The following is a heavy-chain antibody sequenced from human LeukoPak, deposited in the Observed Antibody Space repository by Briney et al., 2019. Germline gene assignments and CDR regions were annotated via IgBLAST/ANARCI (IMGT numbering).Heavy chain of an antibody. Sequence: PGGSLRLSCAASGFTFSDYYMTWVRQAPGKGLEWVSSISSGSIYIYYADSLKGRFTISRDDAKNSLYLQVNSLRAEDTAVYYCARDFRYGASWGQGTLVTVSS. D-gene: IGHD4-17*01. CDR3: ARDFRYGAS. V-gene: IGHV3-21*01. CDR2: ISSGSIYI. CDR1: GFTFSDYY. J-gene: IGHJ5*02.